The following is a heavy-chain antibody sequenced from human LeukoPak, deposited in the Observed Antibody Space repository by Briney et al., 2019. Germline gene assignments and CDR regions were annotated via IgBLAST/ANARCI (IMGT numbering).Heavy chain of an antibody. D-gene: IGHD2-2*01. CDR2: ISYDGSNK. CDR3: ARDTRDYGMDV. Sequence: PGGSLRLSCAASGFTFSSYAMSWVRQAPGKGLEWVAVISYDGSNKYYADSVKGRFTISRDNSKNTLYLQMNSLRAEDTAVYYCARDTRDYGMDVWGQGTTVTVSS. J-gene: IGHJ6*02. CDR1: GFTFSSYA. V-gene: IGHV3-30*04.